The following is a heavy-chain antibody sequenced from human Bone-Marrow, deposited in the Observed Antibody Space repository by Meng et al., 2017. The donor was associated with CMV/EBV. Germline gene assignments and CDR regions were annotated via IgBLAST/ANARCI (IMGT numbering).Heavy chain of an antibody. J-gene: IGHJ4*02. Sequence: GESLKISCAASGLTFSSYAMSWVRQAPGKGLEWVSAISGSGNNTYYPDSVKGRFTISRDNSKNTLFLQMNSLRAEDKAVYYCANGGEWLFDFDYWGQGTLVTFSS. CDR3: ANGGEWLFDFDY. D-gene: IGHD3-3*01. CDR2: ISGSGNNT. V-gene: IGHV3-23*01. CDR1: GLTFSSYA.